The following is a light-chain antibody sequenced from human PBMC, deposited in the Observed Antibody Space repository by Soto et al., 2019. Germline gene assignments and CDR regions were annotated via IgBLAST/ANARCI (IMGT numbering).Light chain of an antibody. J-gene: IGKJ1*01. CDR1: QSVNNY. CDR3: REYNTWTWT. CDR2: GAS. V-gene: IGKV3-15*01. Sequence: ETLMTQSPATLSVSPGERATLSCRASQSVNNYLAWYQQKLGQAPRVLIYGASTRATGIPARFTGSGSGTEFNLTSTGLQSDDAEVYYCREYNTWTWTFGQGTQVEFK.